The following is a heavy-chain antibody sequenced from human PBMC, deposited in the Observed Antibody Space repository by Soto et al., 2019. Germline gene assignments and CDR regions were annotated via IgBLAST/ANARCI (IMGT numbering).Heavy chain of an antibody. CDR1: GYTFTSYY. Sequence: ASVKVPCKASGYTFTSYYMYWVRQAPGQRLVWVGWINAGNGDTKYSQRFQGRVTITRDTSAITAYMELSSLRAEDTAVYYCVRDWNHYDSIGPGDYGGQATLVNLSS. V-gene: IGHV1-3*01. CDR3: VRDWNHYDSIGPGDY. CDR2: INAGNGDT. J-gene: IGHJ4*02. D-gene: IGHD3-22*01.